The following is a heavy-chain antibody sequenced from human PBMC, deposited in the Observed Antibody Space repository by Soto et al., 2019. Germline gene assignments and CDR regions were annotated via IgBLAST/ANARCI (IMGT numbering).Heavy chain of an antibody. CDR1: GFTFSNYA. Sequence: QVQLVESGGGVVQPGRSLRLSCAASGFTFSNYAMHWVRQAPGRGLEWVAVISSDGSNKNYADSVKGRFTFSRDNSKNTLYLQMNSLRVEDTALYYCAKSGGWTGGGFDYWGQGTLVTVSS. V-gene: IGHV3-30-3*02. J-gene: IGHJ4*02. D-gene: IGHD6-19*01. CDR3: AKSGGWTGGGFDY. CDR2: ISSDGSNK.